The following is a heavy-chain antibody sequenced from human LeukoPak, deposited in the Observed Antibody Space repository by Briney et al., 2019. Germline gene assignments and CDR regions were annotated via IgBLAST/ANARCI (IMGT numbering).Heavy chain of an antibody. J-gene: IGHJ4*02. CDR3: ARDLSLYSGSYYVDYGFDY. D-gene: IGHD1-26*01. CDR2: ISAYNGNT. CDR1: GYTFTSYG. V-gene: IGHV1-18*01. Sequence: GASVKVSCKASGYTFTSYGISWVRQAPGQGLEWRVWISAYNGNTNYAQKLRGRVTMTTDTSTSTAYMELRRLRSDDTAVYYCARDLSLYSGSYYVDYGFDYWGQGTLVTVSS.